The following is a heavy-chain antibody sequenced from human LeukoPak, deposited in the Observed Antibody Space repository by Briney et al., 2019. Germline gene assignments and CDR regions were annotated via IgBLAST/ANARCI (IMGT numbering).Heavy chain of an antibody. J-gene: IGHJ4*02. CDR2: TYYSGGT. CDR3: ARADILTGYYDFDC. D-gene: IGHD3-9*01. Sequence: SQTLSLTCTVPGGSISSGDYYWSWIRQPPGKGLEWLGYTYYSGGTYYNPSLKSRVTISVDTSKHQFSLKLSSVTAADTAVYYCARADILTGYYDFDCWGQGTLVTVSS. CDR1: GGSISSGDYY. V-gene: IGHV4-30-4*01.